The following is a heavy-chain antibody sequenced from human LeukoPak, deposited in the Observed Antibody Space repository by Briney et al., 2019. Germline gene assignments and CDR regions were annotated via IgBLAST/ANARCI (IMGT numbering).Heavy chain of an antibody. V-gene: IGHV4-61*02. D-gene: IGHD6-13*01. J-gene: IGHJ5*02. CDR3: ARDGTPGVLDVLGLNWFDL. CDR1: GGSISSGSYY. CDR2: IYTSGST. Sequence: SETLSLTCTVSGGSISSGSYYWSWIRQPAGKGLEWIGRIYTSGSTNYNPSLKSRVTISVDTSKNQFSLKLSSVTAADTAVYYCARDGTPGVLDVLGLNWFDLWGQGTLVTVSS.